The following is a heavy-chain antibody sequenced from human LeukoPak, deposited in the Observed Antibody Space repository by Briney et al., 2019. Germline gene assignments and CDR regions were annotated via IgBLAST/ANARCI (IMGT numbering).Heavy chain of an antibody. D-gene: IGHD6-13*01. CDR2: ISYDGSNK. CDR1: GFTFSSYA. V-gene: IGHV3-30*04. Sequence: GGSLRLSCAASGFTFSSYAMHWVRQAPGKRLEWVAVISYDGSNKHYADSVKGRFTISRDNSKNTLYLQMNSLRAEDTAVYYCARDGVPTFQQLVRGHYYYYYMDVWGKGTTVTVSS. CDR3: ARDGVPTFQQLVRGHYYYYYMDV. J-gene: IGHJ6*03.